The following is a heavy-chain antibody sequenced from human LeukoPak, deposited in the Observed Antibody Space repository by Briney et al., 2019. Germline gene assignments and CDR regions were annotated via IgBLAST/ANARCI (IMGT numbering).Heavy chain of an antibody. CDR1: GFTFSSYA. D-gene: IGHD4-17*01. V-gene: IGHV3-30-3*01. CDR3: ARATHPTTVTFDY. CDR2: ISYDGSNK. J-gene: IGHJ4*02. Sequence: GGSLRLSCAASGFTFSSYAMHWVRQAPGKGLEWVAVISYDGSNKYYADSVKGRFTISRDNSKNTLYLQMNSLRAEDTAVYYCARATHPTTVTFDYWGQGTLVTVSS.